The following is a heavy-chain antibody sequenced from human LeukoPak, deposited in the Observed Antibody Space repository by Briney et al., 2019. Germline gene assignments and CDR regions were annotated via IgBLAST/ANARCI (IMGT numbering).Heavy chain of an antibody. CDR1: GFTFSSYG. CDR2: ISYDGSNK. V-gene: IGHV3-30*18. CDR3: AKDLGY. J-gene: IGHJ4*02. Sequence: GRSLRLSRAASGFTFSSYGMHWVRQAPGKGLEWVAVISYDGSNKYYADSVKGRFTISRDNSKNTLYLQMNSLRAEDTAVYYCAKDLGYWGQGTLVTVSS.